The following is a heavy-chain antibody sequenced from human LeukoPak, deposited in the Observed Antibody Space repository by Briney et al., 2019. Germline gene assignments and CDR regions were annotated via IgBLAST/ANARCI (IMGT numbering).Heavy chain of an antibody. CDR3: ARERANLQNWFDP. V-gene: IGHV1-69*04. CDR2: IIPILGIA. Sequence: SVKVSCEASGGTFSSYTISWVRQAPGQGLEWMGRIIPILGIANYAQKFQGRVTITADKSTSTAYMELSSLRSEDTAVYYCARERANLQNWFDPWGQGTLVTVSS. J-gene: IGHJ5*02. CDR1: GGTFSSYT.